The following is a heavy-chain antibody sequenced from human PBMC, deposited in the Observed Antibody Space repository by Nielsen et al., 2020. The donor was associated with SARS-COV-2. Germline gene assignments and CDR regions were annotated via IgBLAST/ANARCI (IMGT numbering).Heavy chain of an antibody. J-gene: IGHJ4*02. CDR3: ARVHGFPARFFDY. V-gene: IGHV3-53*01. CDR1: GDTLSSFA. Sequence: EGSLRLSCAASGDTLSSFALTWVRQAPGKGLEWVSVIYSGGSTYYADSVKGRFTISRDNSKNTLYLQMNSLRAEDTAVYYCARVHGFPARFFDYWGQGTLVTVSS. CDR2: IYSGGST. D-gene: IGHD3-10*01.